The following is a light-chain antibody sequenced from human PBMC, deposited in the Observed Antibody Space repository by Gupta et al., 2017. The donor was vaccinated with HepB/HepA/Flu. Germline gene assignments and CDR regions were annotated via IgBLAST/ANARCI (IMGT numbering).Light chain of an antibody. Sequence: EIALTQSPGTLSLSPGETATLSCRASQSVGSTYLGWYQQKPGQAPRLLTYAASNRATGIPDRFSGSGSGTDFTLTISRLEPEDFAFYYCQQDGSTPFTFGHGTKVDIK. CDR3: QQDGSTPFT. J-gene: IGKJ3*01. CDR2: AAS. V-gene: IGKV3-20*01. CDR1: QSVGSTY.